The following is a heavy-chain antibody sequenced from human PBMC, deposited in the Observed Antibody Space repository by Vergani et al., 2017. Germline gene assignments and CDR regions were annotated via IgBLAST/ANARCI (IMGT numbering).Heavy chain of an antibody. V-gene: IGHV3-30*04. J-gene: IGHJ4*02. D-gene: IGHD7-27*01. Sequence: QVQLVESGGGVVQPGRSLRLSCAASGFTFSSYAMHWVRQAPGKGLEWVAVISYDGSNKYYADSVKGRFTISRDNSKNTLYLQMNSLRAEDTAVYYCAREPTAGDNDYWGQGTLVTVSS. CDR1: GFTFSSYA. CDR2: ISYDGSNK. CDR3: AREPTAGDNDY.